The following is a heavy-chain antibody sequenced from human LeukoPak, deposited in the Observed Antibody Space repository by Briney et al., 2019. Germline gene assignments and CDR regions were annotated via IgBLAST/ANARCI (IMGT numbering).Heavy chain of an antibody. CDR3: ARDARDTAMVTEWYSDL. CDR2: INSDGSST. V-gene: IGHV3-74*01. Sequence: GGSLRLSCAASGFTFSSYWMHWVRQAPGKGLVWVSRINSDGSSTSYADSVKGRFTISRDNAKNTLYLQMNSLRAEDTAVYYCARDARDTAMVTEWYSDLWGRGTLVTVSS. D-gene: IGHD5-18*01. J-gene: IGHJ2*01. CDR1: GFTFSSYW.